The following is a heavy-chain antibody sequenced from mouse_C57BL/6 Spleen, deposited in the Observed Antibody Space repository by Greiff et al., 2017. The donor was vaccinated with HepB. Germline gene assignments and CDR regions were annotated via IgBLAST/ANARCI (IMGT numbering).Heavy chain of an antibody. CDR3: ARIYYYGSSPSFAY. D-gene: IGHD1-1*01. CDR2: ISSGSSTI. J-gene: IGHJ3*01. V-gene: IGHV5-17*01. CDR1: GFTFSDYG. Sequence: EVMLVESGGGLVKPGGSLKLSCAASGFTFSDYGMHWVRQAPEKGLEWVAYISSGSSTIYYADTVKGRFTISRDNAKNTLFLQMTSLRSEDTAMYYCARIYYYGSSPSFAYWGQGTLVTVSA.